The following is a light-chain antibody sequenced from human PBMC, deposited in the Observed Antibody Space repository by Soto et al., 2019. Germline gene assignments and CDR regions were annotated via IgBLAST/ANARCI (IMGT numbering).Light chain of an antibody. V-gene: IGKV3-11*01. J-gene: IGKJ1*01. Sequence: EVVLTQSPATLSSFPGDRVTLSCRASQYINTRLAWYQHRPGQAPRLLIYQTSIRAAGIPARFSASGTGTDFTLTISDVQPEDFEVYYCHQRQSWPRTFGQGTMVDTK. CDR2: QTS. CDR1: QYINTR. CDR3: HQRQSWPRT.